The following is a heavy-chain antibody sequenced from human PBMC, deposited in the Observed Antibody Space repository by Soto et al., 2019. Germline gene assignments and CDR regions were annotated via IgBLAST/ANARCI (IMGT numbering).Heavy chain of an antibody. Sequence: QVQLQESGPGLVKPSETLSLTCTVSGGSISSYYWSWIRQPPGKGLEWIGYIYYSGSTNYNPSLKRRVTISVDTSKNQFSLKLSSVTAADTAVYYCARQQGSSSWFYYYYGMDVWGQGTTVTVSS. J-gene: IGHJ6*02. CDR2: IYYSGST. CDR1: GGSISSYY. V-gene: IGHV4-59*08. D-gene: IGHD6-13*01. CDR3: ARQQGSSSWFYYYYGMDV.